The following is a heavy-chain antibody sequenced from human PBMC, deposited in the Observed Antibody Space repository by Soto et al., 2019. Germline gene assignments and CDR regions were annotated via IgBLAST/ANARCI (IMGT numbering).Heavy chain of an antibody. CDR3: ARAPLDATYYDFWSGYSNYGMDV. D-gene: IGHD3-3*01. CDR1: GYTFTGYY. Sequence: ASVKVSCKASGYTFTGYYMHWGRQAPGQGLEWMGWINPNSGGTNYAQKFQGWVTMTRDTSISTAYMELSRLRSDDTAVYYCARAPLDATYYDFWSGYSNYGMDVWGQGTTVTVSS. V-gene: IGHV1-2*04. CDR2: INPNSGGT. J-gene: IGHJ6*02.